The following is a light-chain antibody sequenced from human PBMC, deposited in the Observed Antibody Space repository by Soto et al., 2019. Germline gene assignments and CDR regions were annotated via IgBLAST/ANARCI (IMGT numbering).Light chain of an antibody. CDR3: AAWDDSLRVL. CDR2: SND. CDR1: SSNIESHT. J-gene: IGLJ2*01. Sequence: QSVLTQPPSASGTPGQRVTISCSGSSSNIESHTVNWYQQLPGTAPKLLIYSNDQRPSGVPDRFSGSESGTSASLAISRLQSEDEADYYCAAWDDSLRVLFGGGTKLTVL. V-gene: IGLV1-44*01.